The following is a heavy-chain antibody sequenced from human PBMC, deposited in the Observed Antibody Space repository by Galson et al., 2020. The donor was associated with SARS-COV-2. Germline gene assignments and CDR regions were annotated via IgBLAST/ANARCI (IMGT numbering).Heavy chain of an antibody. Sequence: SQTLSLTSTVSGGSIRSYYWSWVRQSPGKGLEWIGNIYYTGNTQYNPSLKSRLTISIDTSKNEFSLKLTSVTAADTAVYYCARDTPNYGMDVWGQGTTVTVSS. CDR3: ARDTPNYGMDV. V-gene: IGHV4-59*08. CDR1: GGSIRSYY. D-gene: IGHD2-15*01. CDR2: IYYTGNT. J-gene: IGHJ6*02.